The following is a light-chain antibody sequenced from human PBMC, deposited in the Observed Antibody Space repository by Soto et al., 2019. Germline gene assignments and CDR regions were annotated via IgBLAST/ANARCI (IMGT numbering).Light chain of an antibody. CDR3: QQYDSSPT. CDR2: DAY. J-gene: IGKJ1*01. V-gene: IGKV3-11*01. Sequence: EVVLTQSPVTLSLSPGERATLSCRASQSFRGLLAWYQQKPGQAPRLLIYDAYNRATGIPPRFSGSGSGTDFTLTISRLEPEDFAVYYCQQYDSSPTFGQGTKVDIK. CDR1: QSFRGL.